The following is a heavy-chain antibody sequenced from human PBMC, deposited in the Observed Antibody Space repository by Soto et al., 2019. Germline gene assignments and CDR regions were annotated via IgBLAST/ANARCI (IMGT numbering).Heavy chain of an antibody. CDR1: GFIVSSNY. J-gene: IGHJ6*02. V-gene: IGHV3-53*01. CDR3: AKGSSVDV. D-gene: IGHD6-6*01. Sequence: GGSLRLSCAASGFIVSSNYMSWVRQAPGKGLEWVSFIYSDGSTFYTDSVKGRFTISRDNSKNTLYLKMNSLRVDDTAVYYCAKGSSVDVWGQETTVTV. CDR2: IYSDGST.